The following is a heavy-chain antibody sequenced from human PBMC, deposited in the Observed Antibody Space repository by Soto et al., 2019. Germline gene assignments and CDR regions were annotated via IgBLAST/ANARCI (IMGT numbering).Heavy chain of an antibody. CDR2: ISGSGGST. V-gene: IGHV3-23*01. D-gene: IGHD5-12*01. Sequence: EVQLLESGGGLVQPGGSLRLSCAASGFTFSSYAMSWVRQAPGKGLEWVSAISGSGGSTYYADSVKGRFTISRDNSKNTLCLQMNSLRAEDTAVYYCAKVGSGVVATMGYWGQGTLVTVSS. J-gene: IGHJ4*02. CDR3: AKVGSGVVATMGY. CDR1: GFTFSSYA.